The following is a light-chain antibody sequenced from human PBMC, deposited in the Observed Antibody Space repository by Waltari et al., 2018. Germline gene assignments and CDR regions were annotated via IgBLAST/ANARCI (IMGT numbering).Light chain of an antibody. CDR1: SSDIDFDDY. J-gene: IGLJ3*02. Sequence: QSALTQPASVSGSPGQSLTISCTGSSSDIDFDDYVSWYQHLPGKTPKRPIYGVTNRPAGIFNRLAGSKSADTAYLIIAGLRADEEADYYRSSFTGTIWVFGGGTKLTVL. V-gene: IGLV2-14*01. CDR3: SSFTGTIWV. CDR2: GVT.